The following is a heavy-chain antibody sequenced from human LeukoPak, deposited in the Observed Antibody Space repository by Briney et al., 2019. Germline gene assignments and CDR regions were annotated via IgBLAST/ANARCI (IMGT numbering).Heavy chain of an antibody. CDR3: AKAEGFFGGYYDN. V-gene: IGHV3-9*01. D-gene: IGHD4-23*01. J-gene: IGHJ4*02. Sequence: GGSLRLPCAASGFSFDDYGMHWVRQAPGKGLEWVSGISWNRGTLDYAESVKGRFIISRDNAKKSLYLHMNSLRAEDTALYYCAKAEGFFGGYYDNWGQGTLVTVSS. CDR1: GFSFDDYG. CDR2: ISWNRGTL.